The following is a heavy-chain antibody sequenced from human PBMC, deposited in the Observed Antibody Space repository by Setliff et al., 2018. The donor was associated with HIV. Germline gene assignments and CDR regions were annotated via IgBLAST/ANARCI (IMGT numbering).Heavy chain of an antibody. Sequence: GGSLRLSCAASGFIFSTYSMNWVRQAPGKGLEWVAYISSDGGTIYYADSVKGRFTISRDNAKNSLSLQMNSLRAEDTAVYYCAIDFDYWGQGTLVTVS. V-gene: IGHV3-48*01. J-gene: IGHJ4*02. CDR2: ISSDGGTI. CDR3: AIDFDY. CDR1: GFIFSTYS.